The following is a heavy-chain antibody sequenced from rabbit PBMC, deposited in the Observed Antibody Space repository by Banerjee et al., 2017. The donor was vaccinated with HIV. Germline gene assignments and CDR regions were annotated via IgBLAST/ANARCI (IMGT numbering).Heavy chain of an antibody. CDR1: GFSFSSGYY. Sequence: QSLEESGGDLVKPGASLTLTCTASGFSFSSGYYMCWVRQAPGKGLEWIGCIYAGGSGVTYSATWAKGRFTISKTSSTTVTLQMTSLTAADTATYFCTRDYNYDDYGDFNLWGPGTLVTVS. D-gene: IGHD2-1*01. CDR2: IYAGGSGVT. V-gene: IGHV1S40*01. J-gene: IGHJ4*01. CDR3: TRDYNYDDYGDFNL.